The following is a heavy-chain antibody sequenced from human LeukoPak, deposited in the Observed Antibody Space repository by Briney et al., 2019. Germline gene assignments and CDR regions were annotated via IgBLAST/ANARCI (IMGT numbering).Heavy chain of an antibody. J-gene: IGHJ4*02. D-gene: IGHD6-19*01. V-gene: IGHV3-30-3*01. CDR1: GFTFRSYA. Sequence: PGRSLRLSCAASGFTFRSYAMHWVRQAPGKGLEWVAVISYDGSNKYYADSAKGRFTISRDNSKNTLYLQMNSLRAEDTAVYYCARGPPMAGFDYWGQGTLVTVSS. CDR2: ISYDGSNK. CDR3: ARGPPMAGFDY.